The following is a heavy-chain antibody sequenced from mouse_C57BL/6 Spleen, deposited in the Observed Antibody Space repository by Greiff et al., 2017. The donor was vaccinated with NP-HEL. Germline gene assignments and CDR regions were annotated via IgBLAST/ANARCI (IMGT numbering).Heavy chain of an antibody. CDR3: ARYYYGSSPYYFDY. J-gene: IGHJ2*01. Sequence: QVQLKESGAELVKPGASVKMSCKASGYTFTSYWITWVKQRPGQGLEWIGDIYPGSGSTNYNEKFKSKATLTVDTSSSTAYMQLSSLTSEDSAVYYGARYYYGSSPYYFDYWGQGTTLTVSS. CDR1: GYTFTSYW. CDR2: IYPGSGST. D-gene: IGHD1-1*01. V-gene: IGHV1-55*01.